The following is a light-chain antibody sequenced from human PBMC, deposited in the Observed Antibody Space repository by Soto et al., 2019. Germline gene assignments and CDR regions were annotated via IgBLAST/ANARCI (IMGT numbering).Light chain of an antibody. CDR3: QQYGSSRPLT. Sequence: EIVLTQSPGTLSLSPGERATLSCRASQSVSSSYLAWYQQKPGQAPRLLIYGASSSATGIPDRFSGSGSGTDFTLTISRLEPEDFAVYYCQQYGSSRPLTFGGGTKVEIK. J-gene: IGKJ4*01. CDR1: QSVSSSY. CDR2: GAS. V-gene: IGKV3-20*01.